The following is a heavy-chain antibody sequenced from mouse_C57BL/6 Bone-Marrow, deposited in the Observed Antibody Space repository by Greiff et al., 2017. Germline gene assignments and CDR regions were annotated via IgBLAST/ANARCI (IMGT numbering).Heavy chain of an antibody. CDR3: TFYSNYYFDY. V-gene: IGHV14-4*01. Sequence: PLQQSGAELVRPGASVKLSCTASGFNIKDDYMHWVKQRPEQGLEWIGWIDPENGDTEYASKIQGKATITADTSSNTAYLQLSSLTSEDTAVYYCTFYSNYYFDYWGQGTTLTVSS. J-gene: IGHJ2*01. CDR2: IDPENGDT. CDR1: GFNIKDDY. D-gene: IGHD2-5*01.